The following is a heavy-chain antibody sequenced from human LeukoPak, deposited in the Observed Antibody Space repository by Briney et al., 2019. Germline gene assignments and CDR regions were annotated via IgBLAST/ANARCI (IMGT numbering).Heavy chain of an antibody. D-gene: IGHD3-22*01. CDR2: INPNSNST. CDR1: GYTFIDYY. V-gene: IGHV1-2*02. Sequence: ASVKVSCKASGYTFIDYYIHWVRHAPGQGLEWMGWINPNSNSTNYAQKFQGRVTLTWDTSISTVYMELSTMRSDDTAVYYCARDTAPYYLDGSGYYLDYWGQGTLVTVSS. CDR3: ARDTAPYYLDGSGYYLDY. J-gene: IGHJ4*02.